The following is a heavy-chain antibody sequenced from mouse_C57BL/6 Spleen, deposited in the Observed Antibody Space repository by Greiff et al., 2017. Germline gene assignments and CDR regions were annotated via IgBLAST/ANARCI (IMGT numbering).Heavy chain of an antibody. Sequence: VQLKQSGPVLVKPGASVKMSCKASGYTFTDYYMNWVKQSHGKSLEWIGVINPYNGGTSYNQKFKGKATLTVDKSSSTAYMELNSLTSEDSAVYYCARSGLDFDYWGQGTTLTVSS. CDR2: INPYNGGT. CDR3: ARSGLDFDY. CDR1: GYTFTDYY. J-gene: IGHJ2*01. D-gene: IGHD3-3*01. V-gene: IGHV1-19*01.